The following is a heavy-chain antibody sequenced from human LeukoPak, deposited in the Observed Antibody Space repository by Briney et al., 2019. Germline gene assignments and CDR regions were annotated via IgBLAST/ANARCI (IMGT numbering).Heavy chain of an antibody. CDR1: GYSISSGYY. V-gene: IGHV4-38-2*02. CDR3: ARDLRIVGATFQTYFDY. J-gene: IGHJ4*02. D-gene: IGHD1-26*01. Sequence: SETLSLTCTVSGYSISSGYYWGWIRLPPGKGLEWTGSIYHSGSTYYNPSLKSRVTISVDTSKNQFSLKLSSVTAADTAVYYCARDLRIVGATFQTYFDYWGQGTLVTVSS. CDR2: IYHSGST.